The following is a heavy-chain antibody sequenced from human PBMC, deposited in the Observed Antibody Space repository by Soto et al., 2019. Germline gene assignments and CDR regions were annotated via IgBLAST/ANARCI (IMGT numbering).Heavy chain of an antibody. J-gene: IGHJ4*02. CDR2: INPNSGGT. CDR1: GYTFTGYY. D-gene: IGHD5-12*01. CDR3: ARGERGYSGYDIFDY. V-gene: IGHV1-2*04. Sequence: ASVKVSSKASGYTFTGYYMHWVRQAPGQGLEWMGWINPNSGGTHYAQKFQGWVTMTRDTSISTAYMELSRLRSDDTAVYYCARGERGYSGYDIFDYRGQGTLVTVSS.